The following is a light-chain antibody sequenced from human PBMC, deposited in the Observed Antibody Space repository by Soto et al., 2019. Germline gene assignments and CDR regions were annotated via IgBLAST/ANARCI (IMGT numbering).Light chain of an antibody. V-gene: IGKV1-5*03. Sequence: DIQMTQSPSTLSASVGDRVTITCRASQSVNDWLAGYQQKPGKAPNLLIYKVSNLESGVPSRFSGSGSGTEFTLTISSLQPDDFATYYCQQYNSYSWTFGQGTKVEIK. CDR2: KVS. CDR3: QQYNSYSWT. J-gene: IGKJ1*01. CDR1: QSVNDW.